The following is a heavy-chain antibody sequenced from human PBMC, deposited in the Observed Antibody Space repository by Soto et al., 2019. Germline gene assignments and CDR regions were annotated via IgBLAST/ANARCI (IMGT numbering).Heavy chain of an antibody. D-gene: IGHD1-1*01. V-gene: IGHV1-18*01. CDR1: GYTFTTYG. CDR2: ISAHNDNT. J-gene: IGHJ4*02. CDR3: ARWRYGDY. Sequence: QVHLVQSGAEARKPGASVQVYCKGSGYTFTTYGITWVRQAPGQGLAWMGWISAHNDNTNYAQKVQGRVTVTRDTSTSTAYMELRTLRSDDTAVYYCARWRYGDYWGQGALVTVSS.